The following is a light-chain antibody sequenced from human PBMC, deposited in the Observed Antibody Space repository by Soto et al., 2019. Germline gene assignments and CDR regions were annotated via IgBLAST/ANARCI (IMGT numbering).Light chain of an antibody. V-gene: IGLV2-23*03. CDR2: EGS. CDR1: SSDVGSYNL. CDR3: CSYAGSSTFPYYV. J-gene: IGLJ1*01. Sequence: QSALTQPASVSGSPGQSITISCTGTSSDVGSYNLVSWYQQHPGKAPKLMIYEGSKRPSGVSNRFSGSKSGNTASLTISGLQAEDEADYYCCSYAGSSTFPYYVFGTGTKVT.